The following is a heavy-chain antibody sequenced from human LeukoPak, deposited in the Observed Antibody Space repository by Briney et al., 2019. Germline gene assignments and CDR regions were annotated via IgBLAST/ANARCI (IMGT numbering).Heavy chain of an antibody. CDR1: GGSISSSSDY. CDR2: IYYSGST. J-gene: IGHJ4*02. Sequence: SETLSLTCTVSGGSISSSSDYWGWIRQPPGKGLEWIGRIYYSGSTYYTLSLKSRITISVDTSKNQFSLKLSSVTAEDTAVYYCAGHRISVYYFDYCGQGTLVTVSS. CDR3: AGHRISVYYFDY. D-gene: IGHD3-10*01. V-gene: IGHV4-39*01.